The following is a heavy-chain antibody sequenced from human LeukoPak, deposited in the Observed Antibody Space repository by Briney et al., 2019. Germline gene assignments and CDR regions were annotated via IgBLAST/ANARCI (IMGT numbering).Heavy chain of an antibody. CDR2: VYYSGST. CDR1: GGSISSSGYY. D-gene: IGHD2/OR15-2a*01. CDR3: ARGFPSVISFVGY. Sequence: SETLSLTCTVSGGSISSSGYYWGWIRQPPGKGLEWIGSVYYSGSTYYNPSLKSRVTISVDTSKNQFSLKLSSVTAADTAVYYCARGFPSVISFVGYWGQGTLVTVSS. V-gene: IGHV4-39*01. J-gene: IGHJ4*02.